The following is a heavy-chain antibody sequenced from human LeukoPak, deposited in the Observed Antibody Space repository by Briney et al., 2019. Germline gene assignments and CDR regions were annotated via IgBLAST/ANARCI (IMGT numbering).Heavy chain of an antibody. V-gene: IGHV3-23*01. CDR3: AKDPGYYGSDVGY. J-gene: IGHJ4*02. D-gene: IGHD3-10*01. CDR1: GFTPRSYS. Sequence: PGGSLRPFCATSGFTPRSYSMSWVRQASGKGLEVGSAISGSGGSTYYADSVKGRFTISRDNSKNTLYLQMNSLRAEDTAVYYCAKDPGYYGSDVGYWGQGTLVTVSS. CDR2: ISGSGGST.